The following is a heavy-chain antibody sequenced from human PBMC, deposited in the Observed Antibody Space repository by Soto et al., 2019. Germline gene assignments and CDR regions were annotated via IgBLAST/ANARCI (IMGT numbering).Heavy chain of an antibody. CDR2: IYYRGNT. Sequence: SETLSLTCTVSGGSMSNYYWGWIRQPPGKGLEWIGYIYYRGNTNYNPSLKSRVTLSVDTSKNQFSLKVTSVTAADTAVYYCARLLSDSGDIFDYWGRGTLVTVSS. CDR1: GGSMSNYY. D-gene: IGHD4-17*01. V-gene: IGHV4-59*01. J-gene: IGHJ4*02. CDR3: ARLLSDSGDIFDY.